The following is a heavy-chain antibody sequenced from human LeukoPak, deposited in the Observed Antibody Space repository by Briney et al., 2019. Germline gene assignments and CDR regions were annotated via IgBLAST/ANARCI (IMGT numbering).Heavy chain of an antibody. CDR2: INQDGSTK. Sequence: PGGSLRLSCAATGFSFSNSWMTWVRQAPGKGPEWLANINQDGSTKNYVDAVEGRFTISRDNAKNSVYLQMNSLRAEDTAVYYCARDFAYQQFDYWGQGTLLTVSS. J-gene: IGHJ4*02. V-gene: IGHV3-7*01. CDR1: GFSFSNSW. CDR3: ARDFAYQQFDY. D-gene: IGHD2-2*01.